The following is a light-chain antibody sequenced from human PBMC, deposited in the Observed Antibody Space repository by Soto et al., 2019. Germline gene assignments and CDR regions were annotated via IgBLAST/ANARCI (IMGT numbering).Light chain of an antibody. V-gene: IGKV3-20*01. J-gene: IGKJ1*01. CDR1: QSSSSNY. CDR2: GAS. CDR3: QQYGSSPRS. Sequence: EVVLTQSPGTLSLSPGKRATLPSSSSQSSSSNYVAWYQQKPGQGPRLLIYGASSRATGIPDRFSGSGSGTDFTLIISRLEPEDFAIYYCQQYGSSPRSFGQGTKVDIK.